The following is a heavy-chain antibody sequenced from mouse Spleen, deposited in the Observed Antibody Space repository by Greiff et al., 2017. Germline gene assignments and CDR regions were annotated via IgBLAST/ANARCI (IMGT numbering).Heavy chain of an antibody. D-gene: IGHD1-1*01. CDR2: ISSGGSYT. V-gene: IGHV5-6*01. CDR1: GFTFSSYG. J-gene: IGHJ2*01. CDR3: ARHTTVEGDYFDY. Sequence: EVKLMESGGDLVKPGGSLKLSCAASGFTFSSYGMSWVRQTPDKRLEWVATISSGGSYTYYPDSVKGRFTISRDNAKNTLYLQMSSLKSEDTAMYYCARHTTVEGDYFDYWGQGTTLTVSS.